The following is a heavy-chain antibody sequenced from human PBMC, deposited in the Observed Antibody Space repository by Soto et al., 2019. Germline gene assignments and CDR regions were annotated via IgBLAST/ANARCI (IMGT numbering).Heavy chain of an antibody. CDR2: INHSGST. CDR3: ARVRYYGSGSSNYYYYGMDV. V-gene: IGHV4-34*01. J-gene: IGHJ6*02. Sequence: SETLSLTCAVYGGSFSGYYWSWIRQPPGKGLEWIGEINHSGSTNYNPSLKSRVTISVDTSKNQFSLKLSSVTAADTAVYYCARVRYYGSGSSNYYYYGMDVWGQGTTVTVSS. CDR1: GGSFSGYY. D-gene: IGHD3-10*01.